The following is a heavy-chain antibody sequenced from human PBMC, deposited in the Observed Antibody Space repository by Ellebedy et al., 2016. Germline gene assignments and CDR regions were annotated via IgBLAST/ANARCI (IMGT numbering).Heavy chain of an antibody. Sequence: GESLKISXAASGIGFSDFFMGWVRRAPGKGLEWVATISAGGETTYLADSVRGRFTVSRDNSKSILYLHMNNLRADDTAVYYCRPGHYANLWGHGTLVTVSS. J-gene: IGHJ5*02. CDR2: ISAGGETT. D-gene: IGHD4-17*01. CDR1: GIGFSDFF. CDR3: RPGHYANL. V-gene: IGHV3-23*01.